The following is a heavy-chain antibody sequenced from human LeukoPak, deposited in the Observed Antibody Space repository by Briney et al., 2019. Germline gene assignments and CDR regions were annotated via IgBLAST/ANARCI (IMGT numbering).Heavy chain of an antibody. V-gene: IGHV3-23*01. Sequence: GGSLRLSCAASGFTFSIYGMSWVRQAPGRGLEWVSAMSGSGGSTYYADSVKGRFTISRDNSKNTLYLQMNSLRAEDTAVYYCARDGDYYGSGSYLDYWGQGTLVTVSS. CDR1: GFTFSIYG. J-gene: IGHJ4*02. CDR3: ARDGDYYGSGSYLDY. D-gene: IGHD3-10*01. CDR2: MSGSGGST.